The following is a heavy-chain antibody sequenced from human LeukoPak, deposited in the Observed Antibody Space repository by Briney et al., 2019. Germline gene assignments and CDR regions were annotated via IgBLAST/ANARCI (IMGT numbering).Heavy chain of an antibody. CDR3: ARDSDESYDKIDF. V-gene: IGHV3-23*01. D-gene: IGHD1-1*01. Sequence: PGGSLRLSCAASGFTFSSYAMSWVRQAPGKGLEWVSAISGSGGTTYSADSVKGRFTISRDNSKNTLYLQMNSLRVEDTAVYYCARDSDESYDKIDFWGQGTLVTVSS. CDR2: ISGSGGTT. J-gene: IGHJ4*02. CDR1: GFTFSSYA.